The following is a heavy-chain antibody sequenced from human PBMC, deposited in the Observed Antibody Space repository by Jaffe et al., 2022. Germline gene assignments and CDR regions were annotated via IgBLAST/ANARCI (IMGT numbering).Heavy chain of an antibody. CDR2: ISATGSI. CDR1: GGSMSSGTYY. J-gene: IGHJ4*02. V-gene: IGHV4-61*02. CDR3: ARELPQYGSALNYFDY. D-gene: IGHD3-10*01. Sequence: QVQLQESGPGLVKPSQTLSLTCTVSGGSMSSGTYYWTWIRQPAGKGLEWIGRISATGSIDYNPSLKSRITISVDTSKNHFSLKVISVTAADTAIYYCARELPQYGSALNYFDYWGQGTLVTVSS.